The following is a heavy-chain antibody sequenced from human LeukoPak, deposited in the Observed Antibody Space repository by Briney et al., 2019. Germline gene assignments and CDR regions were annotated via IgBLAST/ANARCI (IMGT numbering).Heavy chain of an antibody. Sequence: GGSLRLSCAASGFTFSSYEMNWVRQPPGKGLEWVSYISSSGSTIYYADSVKGRFTISRDNAKNSLYLQMNSLRAEDTAVYYCARERRDYYGSGSPYYFDYWGQGTLVTVSS. CDR2: ISSSGSTI. V-gene: IGHV3-48*03. D-gene: IGHD3-10*01. J-gene: IGHJ4*02. CDR3: ARERRDYYGSGSPYYFDY. CDR1: GFTFSSYE.